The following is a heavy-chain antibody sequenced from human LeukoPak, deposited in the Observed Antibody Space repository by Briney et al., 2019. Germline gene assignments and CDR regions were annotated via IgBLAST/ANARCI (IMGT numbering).Heavy chain of an antibody. V-gene: IGHV1-2*02. Sequence: GASVKVSCKASGYTFTGYYIHWVRQAPGQGLEWMGWINPNSGGTNYAQKFQGRVTMTRDTSISTAYMELSRLRSDDTAMYYCTLPSTYYYFDYWGQGTLVTVSS. CDR1: GYTFTGYY. D-gene: IGHD2-2*01. J-gene: IGHJ4*02. CDR2: INPNSGGT. CDR3: TLPSTYYYFDY.